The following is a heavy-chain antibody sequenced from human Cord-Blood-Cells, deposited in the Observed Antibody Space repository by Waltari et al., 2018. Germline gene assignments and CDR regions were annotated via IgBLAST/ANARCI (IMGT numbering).Heavy chain of an antibody. CDR2: IYPGDSDT. Sequence: EVQLVQSGAEAKKPGESLKISCKGSGYSFTIYWIGWVRQMPGKGLEWMGIIYPGDSDTRYSPSCQGQVTISADKSISTAYLQWSSLKASDTAMYYCARGHDSGSYYMGFDYWGQGTLVTVSS. CDR3: ARGHDSGSYYMGFDY. CDR1: GYSFTIYW. J-gene: IGHJ4*02. V-gene: IGHV5-51*01. D-gene: IGHD3-10*01.